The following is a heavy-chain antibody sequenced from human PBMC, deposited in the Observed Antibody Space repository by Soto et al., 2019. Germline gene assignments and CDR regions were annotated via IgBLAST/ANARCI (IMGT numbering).Heavy chain of an antibody. V-gene: IGHV3-30-3*01. D-gene: IGHD3-10*01. Sequence: GGSLRLSCAASGFTFSSYAMHWVRQAPGKGLEWVAVISYDGSNKYYADSVKGRFTISRDNSKNTLYLQMNSLRAEDTAVYYCARDRRLLWFGELSTCLGYWGQGTQVTVSS. CDR3: ARDRRLLWFGELSTCLGY. J-gene: IGHJ4*02. CDR2: ISYDGSNK. CDR1: GFTFSSYA.